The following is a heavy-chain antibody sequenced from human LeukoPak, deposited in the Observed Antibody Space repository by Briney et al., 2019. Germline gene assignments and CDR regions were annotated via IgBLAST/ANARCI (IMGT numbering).Heavy chain of an antibody. D-gene: IGHD2-8*01. V-gene: IGHV4-38-2*02. CDR1: SYSISSGYY. J-gene: IGHJ4*02. CDR2: IYHSGST. Sequence: SETLSLTCTVSSYSISSGYYWGWIRQPPGKGLEWIGSIYHSGSTYYNPSLKSRVTISVDTSKNQFSLKLSSVTAADTAVYYCAREMAGIDYWGQGTLVTVYS. CDR3: AREMAGIDY.